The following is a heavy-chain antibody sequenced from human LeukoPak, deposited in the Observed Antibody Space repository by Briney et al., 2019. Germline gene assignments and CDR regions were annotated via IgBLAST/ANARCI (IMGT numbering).Heavy chain of an antibody. CDR1: GFTFGSYS. V-gene: IGHV3-48*01. CDR2: ISSSSTI. D-gene: IGHD3-10*01. CDR3: ARVVKGALYFDY. Sequence: GGSLRLSCAASGFTFGSYSMNWVRQAPGKGLEWVSYISSSSTIYYADSVKGRFTISRDNAKNSLYLQMNSLRAEDTAVYYCARVVKGALYFDYWGQGTLVTVSS. J-gene: IGHJ4*02.